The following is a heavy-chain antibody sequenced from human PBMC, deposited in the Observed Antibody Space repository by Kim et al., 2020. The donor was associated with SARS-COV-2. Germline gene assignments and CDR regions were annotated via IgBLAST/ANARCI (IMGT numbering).Heavy chain of an antibody. D-gene: IGHD3-3*01. Sequence: SETLSLTCTVSGGSISSYYWSWLRQPPGKGLEWIGYIYYSGSTNYNPSLKSRVTISVDTSNNQFSLKLSSVTAPDTAVYYCARLFGLDVLRFLEWPGYFGCWGQGTLVPVS. CDR1: GGSISSYY. CDR3: ARLFGLDVLRFLEWPGYFGC. J-gene: IGHJ4*02. CDR2: IYYSGST. V-gene: IGHV4-59*08.